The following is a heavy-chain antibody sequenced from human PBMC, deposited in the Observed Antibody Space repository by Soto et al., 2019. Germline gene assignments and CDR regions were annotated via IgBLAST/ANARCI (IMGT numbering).Heavy chain of an antibody. CDR2: IYYSGST. CDR3: ARHSLDDSSGYYWINWFDP. D-gene: IGHD3-22*01. Sequence: QLQLQESGPGLVKPSETLSLTCTVSGGSISSSSYYWGWIRQPPGKGLEWIGSIYYSGSTYYNPSLKSRVTISVDTSKNQFSLKLSSVTAADTAVYYCARHSLDDSSGYYWINWFDPWGQGTLVTVSS. V-gene: IGHV4-39*01. J-gene: IGHJ5*02. CDR1: GGSISSSSYY.